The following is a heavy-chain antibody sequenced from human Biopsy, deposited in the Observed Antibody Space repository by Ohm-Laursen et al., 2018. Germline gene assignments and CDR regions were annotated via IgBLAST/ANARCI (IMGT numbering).Heavy chain of an antibody. CDR2: FRFEDRT. CDR1: GGSISNYF. J-gene: IGHJ4*02. Sequence: SETLSLTWAVSGGSISNYFWTWIRQPPGKGLEWIGYFRFEDRTSYNSSLKSRVTISADTSKNQFSLRLSSVTAADTAVYYCALGGGSYVNFDYWGQGTLVTVSS. D-gene: IGHD1-26*01. CDR3: ALGGGSYVNFDY. V-gene: IGHV4-59*01.